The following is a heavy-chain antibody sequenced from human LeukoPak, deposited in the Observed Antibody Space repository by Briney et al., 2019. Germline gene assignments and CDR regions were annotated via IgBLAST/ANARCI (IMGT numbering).Heavy chain of an antibody. D-gene: IGHD5-18*01. V-gene: IGHV4-59*08. CDR2: IYHSGST. CDR3: ARAGGYSSGYQDY. J-gene: IGHJ4*02. Sequence: SETLSLTCTVSGGSISSYYWSWIRQPPGRGLEWIGYIYHSGSTNYNPSLKSRVTISVDTSKNQFSLKLSSVTAADTAVYYRARAGGYSSGYQDYWGQGTLVTVSS. CDR1: GGSISSYY.